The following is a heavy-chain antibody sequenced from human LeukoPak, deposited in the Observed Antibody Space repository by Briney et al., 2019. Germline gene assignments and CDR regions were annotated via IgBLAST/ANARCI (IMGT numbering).Heavy chain of an antibody. CDR2: IRYDGSNK. V-gene: IGHV3-30*02. J-gene: IGHJ4*02. Sequence: GGSLRLSCAASGFTFSSYGMHWVRQAPGKGLEWVAFIRYDGSNKYYADSVKGRFTISRDNSKNTLYLQMNSLRAEDTAVYYCASDYYYDSSGRDYWGQGTLVTVSS. CDR1: GFTFSSYG. CDR3: ASDYYYDSSGRDY. D-gene: IGHD3-22*01.